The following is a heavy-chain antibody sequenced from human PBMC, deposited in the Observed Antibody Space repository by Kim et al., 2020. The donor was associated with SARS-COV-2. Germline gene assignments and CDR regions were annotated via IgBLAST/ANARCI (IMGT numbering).Heavy chain of an antibody. CDR3: ARNRPPRWLQYYYYYYDMDD. J-gene: IGHJ6*02. Sequence: SETLSLTCAVSGYSISTSSWWGWIRQPPGKGLEWIVCINWSGSTYYNPSLKSRVTMSVDTSKNQFFLKLSTVTAADTAVYYCARNRPPRWLQYYYYYYDMDDWGQGTTVTV. D-gene: IGHD5-18*01. CDR1: GYSISTSSW. V-gene: IGHV4-28*01. CDR2: INWSGST.